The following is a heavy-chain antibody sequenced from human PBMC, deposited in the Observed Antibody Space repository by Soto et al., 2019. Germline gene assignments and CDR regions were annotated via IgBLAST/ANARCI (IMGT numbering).Heavy chain of an antibody. Sequence: GASVKVSCKASGYTFTSYDINWVRQATGQGLEWMGWMNPNSGNTGYAQKFQGRVTMTRNTSISTAYMELSSLRSEDTAVYYCARGSFGRGWLLLRGDYYHMDVWGQGTTVTVSS. CDR2: MNPNSGNT. CDR3: ARGSFGRGWLLLRGDYYHMDV. D-gene: IGHD3-3*01. CDR1: GYTFTSYD. V-gene: IGHV1-8*01. J-gene: IGHJ6*03.